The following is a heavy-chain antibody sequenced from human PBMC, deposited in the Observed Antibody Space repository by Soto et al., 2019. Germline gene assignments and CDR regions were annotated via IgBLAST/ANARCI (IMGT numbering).Heavy chain of an antibody. CDR1: GGSISSYY. CDR2: IYYSGST. J-gene: IGHJ4*02. Sequence: SETLSLTCTVSGGSISSYYWSWIRQPPGKGLEWIGYIYYSGSTNYNPSLKSRVTISVDTSKNQFSLKLSSVTAADTAVYYCARLRGSSSPNFDYWGQGTLVTVSS. D-gene: IGHD6-6*01. V-gene: IGHV4-59*01. CDR3: ARLRGSSSPNFDY.